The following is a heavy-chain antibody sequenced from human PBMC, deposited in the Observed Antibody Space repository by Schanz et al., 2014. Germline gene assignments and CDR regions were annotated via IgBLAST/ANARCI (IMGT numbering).Heavy chain of an antibody. D-gene: IGHD2-15*01. V-gene: IGHV1-18*01. CDR1: RYTFNTYG. Sequence: QVQLVQSGDEVKKPGASVKVSCEASRYTFNTYGLNWVRQAPGQGLEWMGWISAYTNNTNYAQKVQGRVTMTTDTSTGTACMELRSLRSDDTAVYDCARDRRRYCSAASCLHDNWFDPWGQGTLVTVSS. J-gene: IGHJ5*02. CDR3: ARDRRRYCSAASCLHDNWFDP. CDR2: ISAYTNNT.